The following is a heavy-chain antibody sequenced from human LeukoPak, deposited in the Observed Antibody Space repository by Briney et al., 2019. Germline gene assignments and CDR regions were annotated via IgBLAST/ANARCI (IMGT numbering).Heavy chain of an antibody. V-gene: IGHV1-2*02. CDR1: GYTFTGYY. D-gene: IGHD2-15*01. J-gene: IGHJ6*03. Sequence: ASVKVSCKASGYTFTGYYMHWVRQAPGQGLEWMGWINPNSGGTNYAQKFQGRVTMTRDTSISTAYMELSRLRSDDTAVYYCARAYCSGGSCLGDLYYYYMDVWGKGTTVTVSS. CDR2: INPNSGGT. CDR3: ARAYCSGGSCLGDLYYYYMDV.